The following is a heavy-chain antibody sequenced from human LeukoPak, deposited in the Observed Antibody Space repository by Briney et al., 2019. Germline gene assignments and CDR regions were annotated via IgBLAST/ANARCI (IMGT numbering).Heavy chain of an antibody. V-gene: IGHV4-59*08. Sequence: PSETLSLTCTVSGGSISSYYWSWIRQPPGKGLEWIAYIYYSGSTNYSPYPKSRVTISVDNYTHQFSLKLSSVTAADAAVYYCARQPGGTAAFDIWGQGTRVTVS. CDR1: GGSISSYY. CDR2: IYYSGST. CDR3: ARQPGGTAAFDI. J-gene: IGHJ3*02. D-gene: IGHD1-14*01.